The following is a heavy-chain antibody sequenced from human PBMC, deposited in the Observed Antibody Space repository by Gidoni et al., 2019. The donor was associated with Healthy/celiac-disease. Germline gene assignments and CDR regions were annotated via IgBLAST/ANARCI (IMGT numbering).Heavy chain of an antibody. D-gene: IGHD4-17*01. J-gene: IGHJ6*02. CDR3: ATPTTVVTPLGGYYYYGMDV. Sequence: QVQLQQWGAGLLKPSETLSLTCAVYGGSFSGYYWRWLLPPPGKGLEWIGEINHSGSTNYNPTHKSRVTISVETSKNQFSLKLSSVTAADTAVYYCATPTTVVTPLGGYYYYGMDVWGQGTTVTVSS. V-gene: IGHV4-34*01. CDR1: GGSFSGYY. CDR2: INHSGST.